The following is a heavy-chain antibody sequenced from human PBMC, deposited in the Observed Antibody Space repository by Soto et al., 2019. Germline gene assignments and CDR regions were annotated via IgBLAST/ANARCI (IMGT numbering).Heavy chain of an antibody. V-gene: IGHV1-8*01. CDR3: ARTLYGDNVDY. D-gene: IGHD4-17*01. CDR2: MNPNSGNT. J-gene: IGHJ4*02. Sequence: QVQLVQSGAEVKKPGASVKVSCKASGYTFTSYDINWVRQATGQGLEWMGWMNPNSGNTGYAQKFQGRXTXTXXTSISTANMELSSLRSEDTAVYYCARTLYGDNVDYGGQGTLVTVSS. CDR1: GYTFTSYD.